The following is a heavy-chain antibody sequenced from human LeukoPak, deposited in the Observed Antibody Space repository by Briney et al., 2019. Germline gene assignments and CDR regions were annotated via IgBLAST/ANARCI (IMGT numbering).Heavy chain of an antibody. CDR3: ARDPQRRFYS. D-gene: IGHD1-1*01. CDR1: GFTFRNFW. Sequence: GGSLRFSCAACGFTFRNFWMTWVRQARGRGREGVANINNGAGESHYADPLKGRFTISRDNPKNSLYLQINSLRAEDTAVYYCARDPQRRFYSWGQGTLVTVSS. J-gene: IGHJ4*02. CDR2: INNGAGES. V-gene: IGHV3-7*01.